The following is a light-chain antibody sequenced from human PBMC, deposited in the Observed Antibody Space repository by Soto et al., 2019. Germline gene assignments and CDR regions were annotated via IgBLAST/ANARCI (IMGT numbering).Light chain of an antibody. CDR1: ESIARH. J-gene: IGKJ5*01. Sequence: DIQMTQSPSSLSASVGDRVTITFRASESIARHLNWYQQKPGKAPKLLIYAASSLQNGVPSRFRGGGSGTDFTLTISNLQPEDFETYYCQQTYSTLSITFGQGTRLEIK. V-gene: IGKV1-39*01. CDR2: AAS. CDR3: QQTYSTLSIT.